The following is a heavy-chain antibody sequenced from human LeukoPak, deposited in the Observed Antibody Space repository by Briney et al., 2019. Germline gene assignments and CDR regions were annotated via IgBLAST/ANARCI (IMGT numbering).Heavy chain of an antibody. Sequence: ASVKVSCKASGCTFTGYYMHWVRQAPGQGLEWMGWINPNSGGTNYAQKFQGRVTMTRDTSISTAYMELSRLRSDDTAVYYCARDAHGFGESHFDYWGQGTLVTVSS. D-gene: IGHD3-10*01. CDR2: INPNSGGT. CDR3: ARDAHGFGESHFDY. V-gene: IGHV1-2*02. CDR1: GCTFTGYY. J-gene: IGHJ4*02.